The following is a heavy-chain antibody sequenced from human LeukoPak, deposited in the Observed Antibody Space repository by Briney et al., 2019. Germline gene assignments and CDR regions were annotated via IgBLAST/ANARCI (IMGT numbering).Heavy chain of an antibody. J-gene: IGHJ4*02. CDR3: ARGVVVTADEPYFDY. CDR2: IYYSGST. CDR1: GGSISSYY. Sequence: SETLSLTCTVSGGSISSYYRSWIRQPPGKGLEWIGHIYYSGSTNYNPSLKSRVTISVNTSKNQFSLKLSSVTAAGTAVYYCARGVVVTADEPYFDYWGQGTLVTVSS. D-gene: IGHD2-21*02. V-gene: IGHV4-59*08.